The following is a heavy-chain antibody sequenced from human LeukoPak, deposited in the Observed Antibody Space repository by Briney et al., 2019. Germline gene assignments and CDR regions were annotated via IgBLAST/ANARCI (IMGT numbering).Heavy chain of an antibody. CDR3: AHVDTATVMLDY. Sequence: SGPTLVKPTQALTLTCTFSGFSLSTSGVGVGWIRQPPGKALAWLALIYWDDDKRYSPSLKSRRTITKDTSKNQVVLTMTNMDPVDTATYYCAHVDTATVMLDYWGQGTLVTVSS. D-gene: IGHD5-18*01. CDR1: GFSLSTSGVG. J-gene: IGHJ4*02. CDR2: IYWDDDK. V-gene: IGHV2-5*02.